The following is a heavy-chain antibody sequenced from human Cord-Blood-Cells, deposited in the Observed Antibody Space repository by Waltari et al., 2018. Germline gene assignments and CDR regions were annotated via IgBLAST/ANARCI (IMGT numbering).Heavy chain of an antibody. J-gene: IGHJ4*02. CDR2: INHSGST. V-gene: IGHV4-34*01. Sequence: QVQLQQWGAGLLKPSETLSLTCAVYGGSFSGYYWSWIRQPPGKGLEWIGEINHSGSTNYTPSLKSRGTISVDTSKNQFSLKRSSVTAADTAVYYCARRRDWIPFDYWGQGTLVTVSS. CDR3: ARRRDWIPFDY. CDR1: GGSFSGYY. D-gene: IGHD5-18*01.